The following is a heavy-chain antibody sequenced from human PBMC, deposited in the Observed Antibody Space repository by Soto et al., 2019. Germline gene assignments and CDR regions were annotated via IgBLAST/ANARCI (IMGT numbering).Heavy chain of an antibody. CDR1: GGTFSSYA. J-gene: IGHJ6*02. CDR2: IIPIFGTA. Sequence: SVKVSCKASGGTFSSYAISWVRQAPGQGLERMGGIIPIFGTANYAQKFQGRVTITADESTSTAYMELSSLRSEDTAVYYCARSRGQQLATYYYYGMDVWGQGTTVTVSS. D-gene: IGHD6-13*01. CDR3: ARSRGQQLATYYYYGMDV. V-gene: IGHV1-69*13.